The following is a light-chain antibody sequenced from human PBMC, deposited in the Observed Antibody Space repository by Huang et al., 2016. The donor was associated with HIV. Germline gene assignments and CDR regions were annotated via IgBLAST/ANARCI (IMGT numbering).Light chain of an antibody. Sequence: EIVMTQSPATLSVSPGERATLSCRTSQRVSSNLAWYQQKPGQAPGLLIFAASSRATGIPAWFSGSGSGTEFTLTISSLQSEDFAVYYCQQYNNWPWTFGQGTKVEIK. J-gene: IGKJ1*01. CDR1: QRVSSN. CDR2: AAS. CDR3: QQYNNWPWT. V-gene: IGKV3-15*01.